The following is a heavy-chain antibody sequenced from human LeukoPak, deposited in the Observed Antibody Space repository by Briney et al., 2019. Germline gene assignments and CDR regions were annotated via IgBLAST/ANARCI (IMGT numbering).Heavy chain of an antibody. CDR1: GGSISSYY. CDR3: ARKGVSDLYYFDS. J-gene: IGHJ4*02. CDR2: ICYSGSN. D-gene: IGHD3-16*01. Sequence: SETLSLTCTVSGGSISSYYWSWIRQPPGKGLEWMGNICYSGSNNYNSSLKSRVTISVDTSKNQISLKLRSVTAADTAVYYCARKGVSDLYYFDSWGQGTLVTVSS. V-gene: IGHV4-59*08.